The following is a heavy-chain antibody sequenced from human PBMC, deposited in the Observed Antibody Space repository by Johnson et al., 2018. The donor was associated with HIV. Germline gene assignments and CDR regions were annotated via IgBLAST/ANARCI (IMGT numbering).Heavy chain of an antibody. J-gene: IGHJ3*02. CDR1: GFSLAAYA. Sequence: VQLVESGGGLVQPGGSLRLSCVASGFSLAAYAIHWVRQAPGKGLEWVALISYDGTDKFYADSVKGRFTISRDDSKNTLYLQMSSLKTEDTAVYYCTGGRDLRAFDIWGQGTMVTVSS. D-gene: IGHD7-27*01. V-gene: IGHV3-30*04. CDR3: TGGRDLRAFDI. CDR2: ISYDGTDK.